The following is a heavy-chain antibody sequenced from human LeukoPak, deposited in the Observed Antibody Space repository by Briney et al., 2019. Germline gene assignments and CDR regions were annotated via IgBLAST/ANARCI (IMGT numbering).Heavy chain of an antibody. J-gene: IGHJ3*02. CDR2: ISSSSSYI. V-gene: IGHV3-21*01. Sequence: GGSLRLSCAASGFTFSSYSMNWVRQAPGKGLEWVSSISSSSSYIYYADSVKGRFTISRDNSKNTLYLQMNSLRAEDTAVYYCASRIYSDAFDIWGQGTMVTVSS. D-gene: IGHD3-10*01. CDR3: ASRIYSDAFDI. CDR1: GFTFSSYS.